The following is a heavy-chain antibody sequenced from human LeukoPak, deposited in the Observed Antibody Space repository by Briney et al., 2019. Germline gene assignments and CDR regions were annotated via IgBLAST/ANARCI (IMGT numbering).Heavy chain of an antibody. CDR1: GFTFSTYW. CDR3: AREGLPYSRDY. CDR2: IKGDGSVI. D-gene: IGHD4-11*01. V-gene: IGHV3-7*01. J-gene: IGHJ4*02. Sequence: GGSLRLSCSTSGFTFSTYWMSWVRQTPEKGSEWVANIKGDGSVINYAESVNGRFTISRDNAKNSLSLQMNGLTDDDTGLYYCAREGLPYSRDYWGQGTPVTVSS.